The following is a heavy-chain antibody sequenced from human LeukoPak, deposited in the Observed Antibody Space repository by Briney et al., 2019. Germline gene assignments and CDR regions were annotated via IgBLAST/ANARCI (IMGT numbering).Heavy chain of an antibody. CDR1: GFTASIYY. D-gene: IGHD2-15*01. V-gene: IGHV3-66*01. J-gene: IGHJ4*02. Sequence: PGGSLRLSCAVSGFTASIYYMTWVRQAPAKGLEWVSYLYRDGSTYYADSVKDRFSISRDNSKNTVYLQMNSLRAEDTAVYYCARGPGWNYFDYWGQGTLVTVSS. CDR3: ARGPGWNYFDY. CDR2: LYRDGST.